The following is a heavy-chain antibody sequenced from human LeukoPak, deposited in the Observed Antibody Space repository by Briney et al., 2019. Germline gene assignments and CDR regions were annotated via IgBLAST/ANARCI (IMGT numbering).Heavy chain of an antibody. CDR3: TKDIRPRYSSSSGFDY. D-gene: IGHD6-6*01. Sequence: PGGPLRLSCAASGFSFDDYVVHWVRQPPGKGLEWVSLIYGDGVSTYYADSVKGQFTISRDNSKNSLYLQMNSLRTEDTALYYCTKDIRPRYSSSSGFDYWGQGTLVTVST. CDR2: IYGDGVST. CDR1: GFSFDDYV. V-gene: IGHV3-43*02. J-gene: IGHJ4*02.